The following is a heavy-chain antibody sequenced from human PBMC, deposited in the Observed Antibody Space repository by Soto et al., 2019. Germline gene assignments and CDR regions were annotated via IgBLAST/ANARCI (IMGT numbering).Heavy chain of an antibody. D-gene: IGHD3-22*01. V-gene: IGHV1-69*01. J-gene: IGHJ4*02. Sequence: QEPLVQSGAEVKKPGSSVKVSCKDSGGLFSSYAISWVRQAPGQGLECMGGIIPVFATPYYAQKFQGRVTITADESTNTAYMELSSLRSEATAMYYCARGDSPYVRFNEFWGQGSLVTVSS. CDR3: ARGDSPYVRFNEF. CDR1: GGLFSSYA. CDR2: IIPVFATP.